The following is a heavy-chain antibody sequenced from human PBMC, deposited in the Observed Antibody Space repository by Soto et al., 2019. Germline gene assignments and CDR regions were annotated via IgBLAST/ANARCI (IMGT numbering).Heavy chain of an antibody. Sequence: PGGSLRLSCAASGFTFSDYYMSWIRQAPGKGLEWVSYISSSGSTIYYADSVKGRFTISRDNAKNSLYLQMNSLRAEDTAVYYCAGIAARQGYYYYYMDVWGKGTTVTVSS. CDR3: AGIAARQGYYYYYMDV. CDR1: GFTFSDYY. V-gene: IGHV3-11*01. CDR2: ISSSGSTI. J-gene: IGHJ6*03. D-gene: IGHD6-6*01.